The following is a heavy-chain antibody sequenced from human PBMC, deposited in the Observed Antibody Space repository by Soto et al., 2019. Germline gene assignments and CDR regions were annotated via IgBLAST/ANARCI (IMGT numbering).Heavy chain of an antibody. CDR2: IYYSGTT. Sequence: PSETLSLTCTVSGGSVSSGDYYWNSIRQPPGKGLEWIGTIYYSGTTYYNPSLKSRVTISVDTSKNQFSLNLSSVTAADTAVYYCARHLRYFDWSSNYWGQGTLVTVSS. V-gene: IGHV4-39*01. CDR1: GGSVSSGDYY. CDR3: ARHLRYFDWSSNY. D-gene: IGHD3-9*01. J-gene: IGHJ4*02.